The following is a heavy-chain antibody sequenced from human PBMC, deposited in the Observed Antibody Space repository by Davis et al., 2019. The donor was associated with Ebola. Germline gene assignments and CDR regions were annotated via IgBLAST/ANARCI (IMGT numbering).Heavy chain of an antibody. CDR1: GGSFSGYY. CDR3: ARARVLGTSNLAARPGWFDP. Sequence: PSETLSLTCAVYGGSFSGYYWSWIRQSPGKGLEWIGEINHSGRTSYNPSLKSRVVISVDTSKPTFSLNLSSVTAADTAVYYCARARVLGTSNLAARPGWFDPWGQGTLVTVSS. D-gene: IGHD6-6*01. J-gene: IGHJ5*02. CDR2: INHSGRT. V-gene: IGHV4-34*01.